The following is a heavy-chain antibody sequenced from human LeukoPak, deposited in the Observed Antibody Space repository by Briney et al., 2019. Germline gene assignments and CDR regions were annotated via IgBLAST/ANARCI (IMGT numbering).Heavy chain of an antibody. D-gene: IGHD2-2*01. J-gene: IGHJ4*02. CDR2: INHSGST. CDR3: ARGRSRVPAAS. CDR1: GESFSGYY. V-gene: IGHV4-34*01. Sequence: SETLSLTCAVYGESFSGYYCNWFPQPPGKGLEWIGEINHSGSTDYNPSLKSRVTISVDTSRKYFSLYLTSVTAADTAVYYGARGRSRVPAASRGQGTLVTVSS.